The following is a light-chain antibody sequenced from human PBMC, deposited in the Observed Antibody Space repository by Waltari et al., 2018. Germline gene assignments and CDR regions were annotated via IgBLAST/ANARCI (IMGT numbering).Light chain of an antibody. CDR3: HQTSDFPYT. J-gene: IGKJ2*01. Sequence: IVLPQFVDFQSVPQKEKVTITCRASHSIGGSLHLYQQKPGQSPKLLIKYASQSFSGVPSRFSGSGSGTDFTLTINSLEAEDVATYYCHQTSDFPYTFGQGTKLEIK. CDR2: YAS. V-gene: IGKV6-21*01. CDR1: HSIGGS.